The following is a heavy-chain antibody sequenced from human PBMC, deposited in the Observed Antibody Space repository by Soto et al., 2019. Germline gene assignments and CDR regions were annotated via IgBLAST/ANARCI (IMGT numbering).Heavy chain of an antibody. CDR2: IYYSGST. V-gene: IGHV4-39*01. Sequence: APETLSLTCSVSGGSISSSSYFWGWIRQPPGKGLEWIGSIYYSGSTYYNPSLKSRVTVSVDTSKNQFSLKLSSVTAADTAVYYCARHPSDFWFDPWGQGTLVT. D-gene: IGHD2-21*02. CDR3: ARHPSDFWFDP. CDR1: GGSISSSSYF. J-gene: IGHJ5*02.